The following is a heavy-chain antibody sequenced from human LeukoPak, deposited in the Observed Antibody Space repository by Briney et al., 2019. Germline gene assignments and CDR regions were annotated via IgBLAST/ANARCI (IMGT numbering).Heavy chain of an antibody. CDR2: INSDGDST. V-gene: IGHV3-74*01. Sequence: GGSLRLSCAASGFTFSSYWMHWVRQAPGKGLVWVSRINSDGDSTSYADSVKGRFTISTDNVKNTLYLQMNSLRAEDTAVYYCARDGVAVAGNWFDPWGQGTLVTASS. CDR1: GFTFSSYW. D-gene: IGHD6-19*01. CDR3: ARDGVAVAGNWFDP. J-gene: IGHJ5*02.